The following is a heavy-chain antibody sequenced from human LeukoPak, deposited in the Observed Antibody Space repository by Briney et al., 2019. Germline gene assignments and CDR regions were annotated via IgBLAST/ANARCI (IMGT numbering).Heavy chain of an antibody. V-gene: IGHV3-53*01. CDR1: GFTVSSNY. D-gene: IGHD3-10*01. CDR2: IYNGGHT. Sequence: PGGSLRLSCIASGFTVSSNYMTWVRQAPGKGLQWVSIIYNGGHTYYADSVKGRFTISRDNSKNTLYLQMNSLRAEDTAVYYCARDRRVRGYVTNYYYGMDVWGQGTTVTVSS. J-gene: IGHJ6*02. CDR3: ARDRRVRGYVTNYYYGMDV.